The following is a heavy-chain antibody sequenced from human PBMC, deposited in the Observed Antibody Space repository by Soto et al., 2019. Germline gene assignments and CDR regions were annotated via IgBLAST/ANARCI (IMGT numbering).Heavy chain of an antibody. V-gene: IGHV3-11*01. CDR1: RFTFSDYY. CDR2: IDNTTTIR. CDR3: ATLPSFGVLTDV. D-gene: IGHD3-3*01. Sequence: QVQLVESGGGLVKPGGSLRLSCVASRFTFSDYYINWIRQAPGKGLEWISYIDNTTTIRYYADSVKGRFTISRDNAKNSVYLQMSSLRAEDTAVYYCATLPSFGVLTDVWGQGTTVTVSS. J-gene: IGHJ6*02.